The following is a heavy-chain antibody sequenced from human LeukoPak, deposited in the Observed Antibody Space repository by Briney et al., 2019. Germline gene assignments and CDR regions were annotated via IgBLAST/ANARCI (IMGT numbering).Heavy chain of an antibody. V-gene: IGHV5-51*01. CDR3: ARQIYFDSGGYPDY. D-gene: IGHD3-22*01. J-gene: IGHJ4*02. CDR2: IYPGDSDT. CDR1: GYSFTSYW. Sequence: GESLKISCKASGYSFTSYWIGWVRQMPGKGLEWMGIIYPGDSDTRYSPSFQGQVTTSADKSISTAYLQWSSLKASDTAIYYCARQIYFDSGGYPDYWGQGTLVTVSS.